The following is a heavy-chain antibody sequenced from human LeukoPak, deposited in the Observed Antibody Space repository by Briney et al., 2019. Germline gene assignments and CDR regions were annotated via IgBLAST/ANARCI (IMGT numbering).Heavy chain of an antibody. V-gene: IGHV4-61*01. J-gene: IGHJ4*02. CDR2: IYYSGST. D-gene: IGHD2-21*01. CDR1: GGSVSGGSYY. CDR3: ARGGPLIWAVMDY. Sequence: SETLSLTCTVSGGSVSGGSYYWSWIRQPPGKGLEWIGYIYYSGSTNYNPSLKSRVTISVDTSKNQFSLKLSSVTAADTAVYYCARGGPLIWAVMDYWGQGTLVTVSS.